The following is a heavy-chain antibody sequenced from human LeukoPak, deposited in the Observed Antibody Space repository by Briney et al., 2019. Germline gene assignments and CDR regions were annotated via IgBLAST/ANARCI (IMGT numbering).Heavy chain of an antibody. Sequence: GGSLRLSCAASGFTVSSNYMSWVRQAPGKGLEWVSVIYSGGSTYYADSVKGRFTISRDNSKNTLYLQMNSLRAEDTAVYYCAREYFDWSGYRWFDPWGQGTLVTVSS. CDR1: GFTVSSNY. CDR2: IYSGGST. V-gene: IGHV3-66*02. J-gene: IGHJ5*02. D-gene: IGHD3-9*01. CDR3: AREYFDWSGYRWFDP.